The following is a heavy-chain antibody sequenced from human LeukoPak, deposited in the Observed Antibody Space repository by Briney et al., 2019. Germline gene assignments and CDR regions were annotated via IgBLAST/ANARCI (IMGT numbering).Heavy chain of an antibody. J-gene: IGHJ5*02. CDR1: GFTFSSYA. CDR2: IGSNGGST. Sequence: GGSLRLSCAASGFTFSSYAMHWVRQAPGKGLEYVSAIGSNGGSTYYANSVKGRFTISRDNSKNTLYLQMGSLRPEDMAVYYCAREIWLDGGSWGQGTLVTVSS. CDR3: AREIWLDGGS. V-gene: IGHV3-64*01. D-gene: IGHD6-19*01.